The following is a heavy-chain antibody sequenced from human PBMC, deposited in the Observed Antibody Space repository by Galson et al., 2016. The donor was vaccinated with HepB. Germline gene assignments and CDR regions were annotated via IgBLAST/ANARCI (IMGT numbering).Heavy chain of an antibody. CDR3: AKRMSYSFAY. V-gene: IGHV3-23*01. J-gene: IGHJ4*02. CDR1: GFTYSDYA. CDR2: ISGSGSDT. D-gene: IGHD6-13*01. Sequence: SLRLSCAGSGFTYSDYAMSWFRQAPGKGLEWVSVISGSGSDTIYADSVRGRFTISRDNSENMLYLEMNSLRADDRAVYYCAKRMSYSFAYWGQGTLVTVSS.